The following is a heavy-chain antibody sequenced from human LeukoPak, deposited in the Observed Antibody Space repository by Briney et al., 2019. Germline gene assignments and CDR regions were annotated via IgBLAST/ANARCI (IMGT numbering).Heavy chain of an antibody. CDR2: ISGGGGST. D-gene: IGHD3-10*01. V-gene: IGHV3-23*01. J-gene: IGHJ4*02. CDR1: GFTFSSYA. CDR3: AKERWFGELSARVLFDY. Sequence: PGGSLRLSCAASGFTFSSYAMSWVRQAPGKGLEWVSAISGGGGSTYYADSVKGRFTISRDNSKNTLYLQMNSLRAEDTAVYYCAKERWFGELSARVLFDYWGQGTLVTVSS.